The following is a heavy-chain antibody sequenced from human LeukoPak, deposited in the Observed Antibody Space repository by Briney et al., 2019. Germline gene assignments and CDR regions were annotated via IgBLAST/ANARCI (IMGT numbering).Heavy chain of an antibody. V-gene: IGHV3-21*01. J-gene: IGHJ5*02. CDR2: ITSSSSYI. CDR3: ARCGGGNPRWFDP. CDR1: GFTFSSYE. Sequence: GGSLRLSCAASGFTFSSYEMNWVRQAPGKGLEWVSSITSSSSYIYYSDSVKGRFTISRDSARNSMYLQMNSLRAEDTAVYYCARCGGGNPRWFDPWGQGTLVTVSS. D-gene: IGHD4-23*01.